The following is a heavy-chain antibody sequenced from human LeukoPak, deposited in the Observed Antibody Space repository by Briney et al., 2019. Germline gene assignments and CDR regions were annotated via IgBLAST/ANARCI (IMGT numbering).Heavy chain of an antibody. Sequence: PSETLSLTCAVYGGSFSGYYWSWIRQPPGKGLEWIGEINHSGSTNCNPSLKSRVTISVDTSKNQFSLKLSSVTAADTAVYYCAREGVLTGYYYWGQGTLVTVSS. CDR2: INHSGST. D-gene: IGHD3-9*01. J-gene: IGHJ4*02. CDR3: AREGVLTGYYY. CDR1: GGSFSGYY. V-gene: IGHV4-34*01.